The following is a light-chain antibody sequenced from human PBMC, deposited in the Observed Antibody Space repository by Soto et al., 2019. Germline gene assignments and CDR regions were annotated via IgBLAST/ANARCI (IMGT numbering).Light chain of an antibody. CDR2: DNS. J-gene: IGLJ1*01. CDR1: SSNIGAGYD. CDR3: QSYDSSLSSPYV. Sequence: QSVLTQPPSVSGAPGQRVTISCTGSSSNIGAGYDVHWYQHLPGTAPKLLIYDNSNRPSGVPDRFSGSKSGTSASLAITGLQAEDESDDYCQSYDSSLSSPYVFGTGPKVTVL. V-gene: IGLV1-40*01.